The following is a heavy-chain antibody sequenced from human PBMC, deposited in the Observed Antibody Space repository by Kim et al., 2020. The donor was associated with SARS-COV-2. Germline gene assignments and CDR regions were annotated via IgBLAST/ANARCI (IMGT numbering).Heavy chain of an antibody. V-gene: IGHV5-10-1*01. D-gene: IGHD5-12*01. CDR3: ARGGYSGYVKYNWFDP. CDR2: IDPSDSYT. Sequence: GESLKISCKGSGYSFTSYWISWVRQMPGKGLEWMGRIDPSDSYTNYSPSFQGHVTISADKSISTAYLQWSSLKASDTAMYYCARGGYSGYVKYNWFDPWGQGTLVTVSS. J-gene: IGHJ5*02. CDR1: GYSFTSYW.